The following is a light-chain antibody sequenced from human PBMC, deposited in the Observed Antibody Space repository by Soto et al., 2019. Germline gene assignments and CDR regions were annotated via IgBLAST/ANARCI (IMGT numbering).Light chain of an antibody. V-gene: IGKV3-11*01. Sequence: EIVLTQSPATLSLFPGERATLSCRASQNIGTSLVWYKQTPGQAPRLLSYDASNRATDVPARFSGSGSGTDFTLTISSLEPEDFALYYCQQRADWPPMYTFGQGTKLEIK. J-gene: IGKJ2*01. CDR1: QNIGTS. CDR3: QQRADWPPMYT. CDR2: DAS.